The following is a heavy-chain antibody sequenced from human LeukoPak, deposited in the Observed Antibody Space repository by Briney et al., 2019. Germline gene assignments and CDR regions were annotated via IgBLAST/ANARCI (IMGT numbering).Heavy chain of an antibody. Sequence: GGSLRLSCAASGFTFDDYAMHWVRQAPGKGLEWVSGISGNSDSIGYADSVKGRFTISRDNAKKSLYVQMNSLRAEDTAVYYCARVRSSYYYESSGYYHYDAFDIWGQGTMVTVSS. D-gene: IGHD3-22*01. CDR3: ARVRSSYYYESSGYYHYDAFDI. J-gene: IGHJ3*02. CDR1: GFTFDDYA. CDR2: ISGNSDSI. V-gene: IGHV3-9*01.